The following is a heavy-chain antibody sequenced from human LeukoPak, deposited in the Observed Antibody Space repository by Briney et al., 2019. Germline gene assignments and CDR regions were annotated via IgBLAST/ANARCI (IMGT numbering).Heavy chain of an antibody. CDR1: GFTISSYR. V-gene: IGHV3-7*01. CDR3: AKYYYDSSGYYWSDDAFDI. Sequence: GGSLRLSSEASGFTISSYRMSWVRQAPAQGLERVANIKQDGSEKYYVDSVKGRFTISRDNAKNSLYLQMNSLRAEDTAVYYCAKYYYDSSGYYWSDDAFDIWGQGTMVTVSS. CDR2: IKQDGSEK. J-gene: IGHJ3*02. D-gene: IGHD3-22*01.